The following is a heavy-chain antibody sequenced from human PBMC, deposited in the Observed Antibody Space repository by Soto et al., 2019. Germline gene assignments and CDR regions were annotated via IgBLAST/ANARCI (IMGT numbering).Heavy chain of an antibody. J-gene: IGHJ4*02. CDR2: ISAYNGNT. CDR3: ALSGYDSLDY. CDR1: GYTFTSYG. D-gene: IGHD5-12*01. V-gene: IGHV1-18*01. Sequence: XSVKVSFNASGYTFTSYGISLVRQAPGQGLEWMGWISAYNGNTNYAQKLQGRVTMTTDTSTSTAYMELRSLRSDDTAVYYCALSGYDSLDYWGQGTLVTVSS.